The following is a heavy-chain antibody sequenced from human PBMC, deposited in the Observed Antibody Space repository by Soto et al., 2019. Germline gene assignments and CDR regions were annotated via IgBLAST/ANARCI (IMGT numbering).Heavy chain of an antibody. CDR2: ISSSSSTI. Sequence: GGSLRLSCAASGFTFSSYSMNWVRQAPGKGLEWVSYISSSSSTIYYADSVKGRFTISRDNAKNSLYLQMNSLRAEDTAVYYCARDVGQQLVQHYYYYYGMDVWGQGTTVTVSS. CDR3: ARDVGQQLVQHYYYYYGMDV. D-gene: IGHD6-13*01. V-gene: IGHV3-48*01. J-gene: IGHJ6*02. CDR1: GFTFSSYS.